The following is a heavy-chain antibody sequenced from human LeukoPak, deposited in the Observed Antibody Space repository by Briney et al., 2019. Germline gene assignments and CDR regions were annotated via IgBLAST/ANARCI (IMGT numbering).Heavy chain of an antibody. J-gene: IGHJ3*02. D-gene: IGHD1-26*01. CDR1: GYTFTIYY. CDR2: ISPSGGST. Sequence: ASVTVSCKASGYTFTIYYMHWVRQAPGQGLEWMGIISPSGGSTSYAQKFQGRVTMTRDMSTSTVYMELSSLRSEDTAVYYCARGAYSGSYSVAFDIWGQGTMVTVSS. CDR3: ARGAYSGSYSVAFDI. V-gene: IGHV1-46*01.